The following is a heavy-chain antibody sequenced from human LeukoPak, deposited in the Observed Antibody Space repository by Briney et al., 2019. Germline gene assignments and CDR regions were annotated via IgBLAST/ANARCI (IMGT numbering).Heavy chain of an antibody. J-gene: IGHJ3*02. Sequence: SETLSLTCTVSGGSISSYYWSWMRQPPGKGLEWIGYIYYSGSTNYNPSLKSRVTISVDTSKNQFSLKLSSVTAADTAVYYCASASEHTSSGYFNDAFDIWGQERMVTVSS. CDR1: GGSISSYY. CDR3: ASASEHTSSGYFNDAFDI. V-gene: IGHV4-59*01. D-gene: IGHD3-22*01. CDR2: IYYSGST.